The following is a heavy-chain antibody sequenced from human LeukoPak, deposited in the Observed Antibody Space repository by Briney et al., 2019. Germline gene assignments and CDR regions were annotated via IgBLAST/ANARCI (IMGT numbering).Heavy chain of an antibody. V-gene: IGHV3-23*01. CDR2: ISGSGGAT. D-gene: IGHD3-3*01. CDR1: GFTFSSYS. CDR3: AKGPYDYDFWSTRYYFDY. J-gene: IGHJ4*02. Sequence: GGSLRLSCAASGFTFSSYSMNWVRQAPGKGLEWVSAISGSGGATYYADSVKGRFTISRDNSKNTLYLQMNSLRAEDTAVYYCAKGPYDYDFWSTRYYFDYWGQGTLVTVSS.